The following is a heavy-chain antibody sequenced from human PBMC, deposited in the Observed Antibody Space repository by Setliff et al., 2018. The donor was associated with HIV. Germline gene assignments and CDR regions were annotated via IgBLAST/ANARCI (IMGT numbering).Heavy chain of an antibody. CDR3: ARSQINLVRGVVHYFDY. Sequence: ASVKVSCKISGYTFTDFWIHWVRQAPGQGLESMGWIDPDKGDTGYAQKFQGRVTISRDTSASTAHMELSSLRSEDMAVYYCARSQINLVRGVVHYFDYWGQGTLVTVSS. D-gene: IGHD3-10*01. V-gene: IGHV1-2*02. J-gene: IGHJ4*02. CDR2: IDPDKGDT. CDR1: GYTFTDFW.